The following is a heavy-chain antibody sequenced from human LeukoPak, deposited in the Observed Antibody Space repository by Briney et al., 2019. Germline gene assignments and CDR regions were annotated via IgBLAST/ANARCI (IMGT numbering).Heavy chain of an antibody. CDR2: IYSGGGT. V-gene: IGHV3-53*05. CDR3: WGGVRVLFGGIDY. Sequence: GGSLRLSCAASGFTFSSNYINWIRQAPGKGLEWVSVIYSGGGTYYADSVKGRFTISRDNSKNTLYLQMTSLRADDAAGYYIWGGVRVLFGGIDYWGPGKLVTVSS. CDR1: GFTFSSNY. J-gene: IGHJ4*02. D-gene: IGHD3-10*02.